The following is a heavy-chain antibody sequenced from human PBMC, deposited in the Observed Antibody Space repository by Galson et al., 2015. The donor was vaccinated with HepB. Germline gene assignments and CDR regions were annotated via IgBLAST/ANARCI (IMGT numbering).Heavy chain of an antibody. Sequence: SVKVSCKASGGTFTSYTISWVRQAPGQGLEWMGRIIPVLSIVNYAQKFQGRVSITADTSTSTSYMELSSLRSEDTAVYYCARRTGGRGDYWGQGTLVTVSS. CDR1: GGTFTSYT. V-gene: IGHV1-69*02. J-gene: IGHJ4*02. D-gene: IGHD3-16*01. CDR3: ARRTGGRGDY. CDR2: IIPVLSIV.